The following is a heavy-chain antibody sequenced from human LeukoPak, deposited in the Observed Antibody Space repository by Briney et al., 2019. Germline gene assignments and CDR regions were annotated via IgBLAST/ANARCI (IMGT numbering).Heavy chain of an antibody. J-gene: IGHJ5*02. CDR2: IYYSGST. Sequence: PSETLSLTCTVSGGSISSYYWSWIRQPPGKGLEWIGYIYYSGSTNYNPSLKSRVTIPVDTSKNQFSLKLSSVTAADTAVYYCARVGYDYFDWSTLPNWFDPWGQGTLVTVSS. CDR3: ARVGYDYFDWSTLPNWFDP. V-gene: IGHV4-59*01. D-gene: IGHD3-9*01. CDR1: GGSISSYY.